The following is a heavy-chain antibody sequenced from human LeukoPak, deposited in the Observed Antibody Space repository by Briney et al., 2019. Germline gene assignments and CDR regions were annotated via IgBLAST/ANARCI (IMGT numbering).Heavy chain of an antibody. V-gene: IGHV3-21*01. D-gene: IGHD3-22*01. CDR1: GFTFSSYS. Sequence: GGSLRLSCAASGFTFSSYSMNWVRQAPGKGLEWVSSISSSSSYIYYADSVKGRFTISRDNAKNSLYLQMNSLRAEDTAVYYCARDPGNYDSSGPLDYWGQGTLVTVSS. CDR2: ISSSSSYI. J-gene: IGHJ4*02. CDR3: ARDPGNYDSSGPLDY.